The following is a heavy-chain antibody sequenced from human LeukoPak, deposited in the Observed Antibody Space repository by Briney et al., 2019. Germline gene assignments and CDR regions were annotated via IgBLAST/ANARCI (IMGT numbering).Heavy chain of an antibody. CDR1: GYTFTSYA. V-gene: IGHV1-3*01. CDR3: ARLARGYSGYDFYYFDY. D-gene: IGHD5-12*01. J-gene: IGHJ4*02. Sequence: GASVKVSCKASGYTFTSYAMHWVRQAPGQRLEWMGWINAGNGNTKYLQKFQGRVTITRDTSASTAYMELSSLRSEDTAVYYCARLARGYSGYDFYYFDYWGQGTLVTVSS. CDR2: INAGNGNT.